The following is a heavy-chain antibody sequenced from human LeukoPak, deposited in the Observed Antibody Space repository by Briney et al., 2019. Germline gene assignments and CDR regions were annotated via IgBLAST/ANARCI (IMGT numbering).Heavy chain of an antibody. Sequence: GGSLRLSCAASGFTFSSDSMNWVRQAPGKGLEWVSSISSSSSYIYYADSVKGRFTISRDNAKNSLYLQMNSLRAEDTAVYYCAGHLASYYYDSSGYLHDAFDIWGQGTMVTVSS. CDR3: AGHLASYYYDSSGYLHDAFDI. CDR1: GFTFSSDS. J-gene: IGHJ3*02. CDR2: ISSSSSYI. V-gene: IGHV3-21*01. D-gene: IGHD3-22*01.